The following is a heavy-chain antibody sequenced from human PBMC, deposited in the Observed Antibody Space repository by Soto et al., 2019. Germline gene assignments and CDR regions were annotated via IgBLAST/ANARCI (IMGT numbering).Heavy chain of an antibody. Sequence: GGPVKVSCKASGYTFTSNGISWVRQAPGQGLEWMGWISADKGNTNYAQKLQGRVTMTRDTSTSTVYMELSSLRSEDTAVYFCATDRGDFWSGYWAHYGMDVWGQGTTVTVSS. CDR2: ISADKGNT. V-gene: IGHV1-18*01. CDR1: GYTFTSNG. CDR3: ATDRGDFWSGYWAHYGMDV. J-gene: IGHJ6*02. D-gene: IGHD3-3*01.